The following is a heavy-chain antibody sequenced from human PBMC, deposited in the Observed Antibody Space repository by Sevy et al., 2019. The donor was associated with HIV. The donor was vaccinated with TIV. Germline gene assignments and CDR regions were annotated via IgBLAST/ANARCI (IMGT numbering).Heavy chain of an antibody. J-gene: IGHJ4*02. CDR2: ISYDGSNK. D-gene: IGHD7-27*01. CDR3: ARDGVNWGPRGYFDY. CDR1: GFTFSSYA. V-gene: IGHV3-30-3*01. Sequence: GGSLRLSCAASGFTFSSYAMHWVRQAPGKGLEWVAVISYDGSNKYYAASVKGRFTISRDNSKNTLYLQMNSLRAEDTAVYYCARDGVNWGPRGYFDYWGQGTLVTVSS.